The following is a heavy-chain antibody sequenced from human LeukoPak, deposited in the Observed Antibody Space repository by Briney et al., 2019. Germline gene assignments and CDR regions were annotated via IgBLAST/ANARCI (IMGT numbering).Heavy chain of an antibody. CDR2: ISGSGGST. V-gene: IGHV3-23*01. D-gene: IGHD3-16*01. J-gene: IGHJ6*02. Sequence: GGSLRLSCAASGFTFSSYAMSWVRQAPGKGLEWVSAISGSGGSTYYADSVKGRFTISRDNSKNTLYLQMNSLRAEDTAVYYCATSWGPDTSTSRWGRDGVDVWGQGTTVTVSS. CDR1: GFTFSSYA. CDR3: ATSWGPDTSTSRWGRDGVDV.